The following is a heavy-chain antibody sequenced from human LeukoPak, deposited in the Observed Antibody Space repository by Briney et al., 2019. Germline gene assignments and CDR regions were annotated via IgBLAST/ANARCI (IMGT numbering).Heavy chain of an antibody. CDR2: IYPGNSDT. CDR3: ARSPSPYYFDY. CDR1: GYSFTTYW. Sequence: GESLKISCNGSGYSFTTYWIGWVRQMPGKGLEWVGVIYPGNSDTRYSPSFQGHVTISADKSISTAYLQWSSLKASDTAMYYCARSPSPYYFDYWGQGTLVTVSS. J-gene: IGHJ4*02. V-gene: IGHV5-51*01.